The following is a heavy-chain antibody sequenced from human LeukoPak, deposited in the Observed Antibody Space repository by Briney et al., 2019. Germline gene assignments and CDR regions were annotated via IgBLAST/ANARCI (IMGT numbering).Heavy chain of an antibody. Sequence: GGSLRLSCAASGFSFSNHGMHWVRQAPGKRLEWVAVIWDDGNNKRYANSVNGRFTISRDNSKNTLYLQMNSLRAEDTAVYYCAKSSGYYSGAFDIWGQGTMVTVSS. CDR1: GFSFSNHG. CDR2: IWDDGNNK. D-gene: IGHD3-22*01. J-gene: IGHJ3*02. V-gene: IGHV3-33*06. CDR3: AKSSGYYSGAFDI.